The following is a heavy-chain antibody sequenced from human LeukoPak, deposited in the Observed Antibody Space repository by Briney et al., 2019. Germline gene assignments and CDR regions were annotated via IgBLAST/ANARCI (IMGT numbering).Heavy chain of an antibody. CDR2: IYYSGST. CDR3: ARLLDYYDSSGYSP. CDR1: GGSISGYY. V-gene: IGHV4-59*12. Sequence: SETLSLTCTVSGGSISGYYWSWIRQPPGKGLEWLGYIYYSGSTYYNPSLKSRVTISVDTSKNQFSLKLSSVTAADTAVYYCARLLDYYDSSGYSPWGQGTLVTVSS. D-gene: IGHD3-22*01. J-gene: IGHJ5*02.